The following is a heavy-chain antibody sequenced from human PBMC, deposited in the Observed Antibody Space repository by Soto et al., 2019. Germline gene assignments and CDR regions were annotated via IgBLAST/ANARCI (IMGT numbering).Heavy chain of an antibody. Sequence: ASVKVSCKASGYTFTSYAMHWVRQAPGQRLEWMGWISAYNGNTNYAQKLQGRVTMTTDTSTSTAYMELRSLRSDDTAVYYCAREDGGLSDYWGQGTLVTVSS. D-gene: IGHD3-16*01. CDR1: GYTFTSYA. J-gene: IGHJ4*02. CDR2: ISAYNGNT. V-gene: IGHV1-18*01. CDR3: AREDGGLSDY.